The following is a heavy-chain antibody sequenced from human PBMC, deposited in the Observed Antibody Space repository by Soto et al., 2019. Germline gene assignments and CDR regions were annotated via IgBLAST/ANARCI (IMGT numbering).Heavy chain of an antibody. CDR3: AAWGSTAAQIYYYYGMDV. J-gene: IGHJ6*02. D-gene: IGHD3-16*01. Sequence: QVQLVQSGAEVKKPGASVKVSCKASGYTFTSYGISWVRQAPGQGLEWMGWISAYNGNTNYAQKLQGRVTMTTDTSTSTAYIELRSLRSDDTAVYYCAAWGSTAAQIYYYYGMDVWGQGTTVTVSS. V-gene: IGHV1-18*01. CDR1: GYTFTSYG. CDR2: ISAYNGNT.